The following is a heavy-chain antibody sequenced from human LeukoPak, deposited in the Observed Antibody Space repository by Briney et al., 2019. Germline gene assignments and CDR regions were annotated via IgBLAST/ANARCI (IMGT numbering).Heavy chain of an antibody. CDR1: GDNVSSTRAA. D-gene: IGHD1-26*01. CDR3: ARDPVGGSTIFDY. Sequence: SQTLSLTCAISGDNVSSTRAAWNWIRQSPSRGLEWLGRTYYRSKWYYDYAVAVKSRISINPDTSKNQFSLQLSSVTPEDTAVYYCARDPVGGSTIFDYWGQGTLVTVSS. J-gene: IGHJ4*02. CDR2: TYYRSKWYY. V-gene: IGHV6-1*01.